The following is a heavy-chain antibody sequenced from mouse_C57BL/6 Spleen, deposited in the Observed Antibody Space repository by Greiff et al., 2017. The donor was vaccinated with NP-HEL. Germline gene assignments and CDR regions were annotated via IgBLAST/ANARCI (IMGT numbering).Heavy chain of an antibody. V-gene: IGHV1-55*01. J-gene: IGHJ4*01. CDR2: IYPGSGST. CDR3: AISSGDYAMDY. Sequence: QVQLQQPGAELVKPGASVKMSCKASGYTFTSYWITWVKQRPGQGLEWIGDIYPGSGSTNYNEKFKGKATLTVDTSSSTAYMHLISLTSEDSAVYYCAISSGDYAMDYWGQGTSVTVSS. D-gene: IGHD3-2*02. CDR1: GYTFTSYW.